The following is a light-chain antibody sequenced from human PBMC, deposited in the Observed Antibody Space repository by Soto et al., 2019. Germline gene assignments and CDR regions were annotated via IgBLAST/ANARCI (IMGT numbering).Light chain of an antibody. CDR1: HSISSW. CDR2: DAY. V-gene: IGKV1-5*01. CDR3: QKYNSYSRT. Sequence: IQMPQSPSTLSAFAGDRVTITYRANHSISSWLGWYQHSLGKARNSLIYDAYSLESGVPSRFRGSGSGTEYTLIISSLQHDDFATYYCQKYNSYSRTFGQGAKVDLK. J-gene: IGKJ1*01.